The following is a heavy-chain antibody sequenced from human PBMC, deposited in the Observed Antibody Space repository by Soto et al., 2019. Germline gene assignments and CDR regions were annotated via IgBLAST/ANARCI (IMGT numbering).Heavy chain of an antibody. CDR3: ARGSGYHNY. Sequence: GESLKISCKGSGYPFTTNWIAWVRQMPGKGLERMGIIYPSDSDTTYSPSFRGQVTISVDKSTSTAYLQWSSLKASDTAIYYCARGSGYHNYWGQGTLVTV. J-gene: IGHJ4*02. CDR1: GYPFTTNW. CDR2: IYPSDSDT. V-gene: IGHV5-51*01. D-gene: IGHD5-12*01.